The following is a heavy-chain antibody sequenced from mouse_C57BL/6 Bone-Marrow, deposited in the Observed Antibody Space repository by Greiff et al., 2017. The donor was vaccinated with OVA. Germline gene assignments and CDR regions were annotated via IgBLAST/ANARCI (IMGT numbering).Heavy chain of an antibody. Sequence: EVQVVESGGGLVKPGGSLKLSCAASGFTFSSYAMSWVRQTPEKRLEWVATISDGGSYTYYPDNVKGRFTISRDNAKNNLYLQMSHLKSEDTAMYYCARGYDYDFDYWGQGTTLTVSS. V-gene: IGHV5-4*01. J-gene: IGHJ2*01. CDR2: ISDGGSYT. CDR3: ARGYDYDFDY. CDR1: GFTFSSYA. D-gene: IGHD2-4*01.